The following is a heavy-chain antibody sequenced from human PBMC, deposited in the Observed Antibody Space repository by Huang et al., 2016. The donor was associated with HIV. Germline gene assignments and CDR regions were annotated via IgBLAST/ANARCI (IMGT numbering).Heavy chain of an antibody. V-gene: IGHV3-30-3*01. Sequence: QVQLVESGGGVVQPGRSLRLSCAASGFPLNNHAMHWVRQAPGKGLDLVAVISNDGSNNYYADSVKGRFTISRDRSKSTLFLHMTSLRTEDTAVYYCARAKDTWDAYDIWGQGTMVIVSS. CDR2: ISNDGSNN. D-gene: IGHD5-18*01. CDR1: GFPLNNHA. J-gene: IGHJ3*02. CDR3: ARAKDTWDAYDI.